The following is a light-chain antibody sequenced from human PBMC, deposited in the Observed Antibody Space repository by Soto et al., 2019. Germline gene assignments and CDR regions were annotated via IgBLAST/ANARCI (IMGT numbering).Light chain of an antibody. J-gene: IGLJ1*01. CDR1: SSDVGGYNY. CDR3: TSYTSSSTYV. CDR2: DVS. V-gene: IGLV2-14*01. Sequence: QSALTQPASVSGSPGQSITISCTGTSSDVGGYNYVSWYQQHPGKAPKLMIYDVSNRPSGVSNRFSGSKSGNTASLTISGLQVEDGADYYCTSYTSSSTYVFGTGTKLTVL.